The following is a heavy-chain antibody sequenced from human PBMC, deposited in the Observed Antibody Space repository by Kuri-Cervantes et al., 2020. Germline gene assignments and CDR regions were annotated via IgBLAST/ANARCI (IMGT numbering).Heavy chain of an antibody. J-gene: IGHJ6*02. CDR2: IYYSGST. CDR1: GGSISSSSYY. D-gene: IGHD3-9*01. V-gene: IGHV4-30-4*08. CDR3: ARGYYDILTGTYGMDV. Sequence: SETLSLTCTVSGGSISSSSYYWGWIRQPPGKGLEWIGYIYYSGSTYYNPSLKSRVTISVDTSKNQFSLKLSSVTAADTAVYYCARGYYDILTGTYGMDVWGQGTTVTVSS.